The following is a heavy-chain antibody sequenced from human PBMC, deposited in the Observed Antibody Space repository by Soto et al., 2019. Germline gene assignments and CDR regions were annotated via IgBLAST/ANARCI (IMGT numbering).Heavy chain of an antibody. V-gene: IGHV3-49*04. D-gene: IGHD2-15*01. CDR2: IRSKVYGGTT. Sequence: GVSLRLSCTASGFTFADYTMSWVRQAPGKGLEWVGLIRSKVYGGTTIYAASVKGRFTFSRDDSRDIAYLQMNSLKTEDTAVYYCTRDAKVLPKAYGVDAWGQGTTVTVSS. CDR1: GFTFADYT. CDR3: TRDAKVLPKAYGVDA. J-gene: IGHJ6*02.